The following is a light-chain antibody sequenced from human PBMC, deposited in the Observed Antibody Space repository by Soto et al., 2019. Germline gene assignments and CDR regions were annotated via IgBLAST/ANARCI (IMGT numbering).Light chain of an antibody. CDR2: GAS. Sequence: ILLIQVRITLALSFVGVATLSCTDSRSVSSSYLAWYQKKPGQAPRLPIYGASSRATGIPDRFSGSGSGTDFTLTISRLETEDFAVYYCQQYGSSPQTFGQGTKV. CDR1: RSVSSSY. J-gene: IGKJ1*01. CDR3: QQYGSSPQT. V-gene: IGKV3-20*01.